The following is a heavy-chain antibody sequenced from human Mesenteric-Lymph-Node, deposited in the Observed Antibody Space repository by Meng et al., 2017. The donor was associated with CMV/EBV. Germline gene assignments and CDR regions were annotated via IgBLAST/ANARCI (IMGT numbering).Heavy chain of an antibody. Sequence: SGYTFTRYDINWVRQAPGQGLEWMGWISASNGNTKYAQKVQGRVTMTIDRSTSTTYMELRSLRSDDTAVYYCARDLPTISGLLPVGFWGQGTLVTVSS. D-gene: IGHD3/OR15-3a*01. V-gene: IGHV1-18*01. CDR2: ISASNGNT. CDR1: GYTFTRYD. CDR3: ARDLPTISGLLPVGF. J-gene: IGHJ4*02.